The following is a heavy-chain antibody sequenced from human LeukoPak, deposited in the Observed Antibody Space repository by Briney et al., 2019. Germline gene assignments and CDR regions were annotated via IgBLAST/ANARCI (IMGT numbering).Heavy chain of an antibody. CDR2: INPTGGST. CDR1: GYTFPSFY. CDR3: ARDNSVGDNAWWFDP. D-gene: IGHD1-26*01. V-gene: IGHV1-46*01. Sequence: EASVKVSCKASGYTFPSFYMHWGPQAPGQGLEWMGLINPTGGSTGYAQKFQGRVTMTRDMSTSTDYMELSSLRSEDTAIYYCARDNSVGDNAWWFDPWGQGTLVTVSS. J-gene: IGHJ5*02.